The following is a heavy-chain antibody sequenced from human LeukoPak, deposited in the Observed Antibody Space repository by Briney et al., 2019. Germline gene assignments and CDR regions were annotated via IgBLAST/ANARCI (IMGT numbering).Heavy chain of an antibody. CDR1: GFTFTNYA. J-gene: IGHJ4*02. V-gene: IGHV3-23*01. CDR2: ISDSVGRA. D-gene: IGHD6-13*01. Sequence: PGGSLRLSCAASGFTFTNYAMSWVRQAPGKGLEWVSSISDSVGRAFYADSVRGRFTISRDNSKSTLYLQMSSLRAEDTAVYYCAKDNGYLDYWGQGTLDTLS. CDR3: AKDNGYLDY.